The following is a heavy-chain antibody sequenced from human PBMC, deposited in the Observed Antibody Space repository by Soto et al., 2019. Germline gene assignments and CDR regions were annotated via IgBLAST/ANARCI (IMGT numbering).Heavy chain of an antibody. Sequence: QVPLVQSGAAVKNPGSSVKVSCKASGFTFTSYGITWVRQAPGQGLEWLGGIIPVFDTINNAQKFQGRVTITADESTATAYMELSSLTSEDTAVYFCARDPRIYCTSASCHSYFDYWGQGTLVTVSS. D-gene: IGHD2-2*01. CDR2: IIPVFDTI. J-gene: IGHJ4*02. CDR1: GFTFTSYG. V-gene: IGHV1-69*01. CDR3: ARDPRIYCTSASCHSYFDY.